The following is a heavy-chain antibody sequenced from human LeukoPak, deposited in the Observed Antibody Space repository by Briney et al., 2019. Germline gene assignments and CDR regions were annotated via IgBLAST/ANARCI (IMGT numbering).Heavy chain of an antibody. Sequence: GESLKISCKGSGYSFTSYWIGWVRQMPGKGLEWMGIIYPGDFDTRYSPSFQGQVTISADKSISTAYLQWSSLKASDTAMYYCARPRAYYYDSSGYYEVWGQGTLVTVSS. D-gene: IGHD3-22*01. CDR1: GYSFTSYW. CDR3: ARPRAYYYDSSGYYEV. J-gene: IGHJ4*02. V-gene: IGHV5-51*01. CDR2: IYPGDFDT.